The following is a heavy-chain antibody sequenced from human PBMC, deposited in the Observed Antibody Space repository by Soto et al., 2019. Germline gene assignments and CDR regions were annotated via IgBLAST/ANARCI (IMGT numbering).Heavy chain of an antibody. Sequence: GGSLILSCAASGFTFSTYWMYWVRQAPGKGLEWVAVISYDGSNKYYADSVKGRFTISRDNSKNTLYLQMNSLRAEDTAVYYCARSAGVGSGYFGRLVYWGQGTLVTVSS. CDR2: ISYDGSNK. CDR1: GFTFSTYW. CDR3: ARSAGVGSGYFGRLVY. V-gene: IGHV3-30-3*01. D-gene: IGHD3-22*01. J-gene: IGHJ4*02.